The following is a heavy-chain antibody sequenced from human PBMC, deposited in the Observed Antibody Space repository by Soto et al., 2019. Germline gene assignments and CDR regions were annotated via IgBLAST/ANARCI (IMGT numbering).Heavy chain of an antibody. CDR3: ARQDDFWSGYYFDY. D-gene: IGHD3-3*01. Sequence: RLSCAASGFTFSSYWMSWVRQAPGKGLEWVANIKQDGSEKYYVDSVKGRFTISRDNAKNSLYLQMNSLRAEDTAVYYCARQDDFWSGYYFDYWGQGPLVTVSS. J-gene: IGHJ4*02. V-gene: IGHV3-7*03. CDR2: IKQDGSEK. CDR1: GFTFSSYW.